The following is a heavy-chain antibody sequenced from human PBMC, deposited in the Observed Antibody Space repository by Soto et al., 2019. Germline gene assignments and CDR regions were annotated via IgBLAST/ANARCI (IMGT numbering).Heavy chain of an antibody. CDR1: EDSVSSNSAA. J-gene: IGHJ4*02. Sequence: QVQLQQSGPGLVKPSQTLSLSCAISEDSVSSNSAAWNWIRQSPSRGLEWLGRTYYRSKWYNDYAESVKSRITINPDTSKNQFSLHLNSVTPEDTAVYYCARDPPDFHSAFDYWGQGTLVTVSS. V-gene: IGHV6-1*01. CDR2: TYYRSKWYN. CDR3: ARDPPDFHSAFDY. D-gene: IGHD4-4*01.